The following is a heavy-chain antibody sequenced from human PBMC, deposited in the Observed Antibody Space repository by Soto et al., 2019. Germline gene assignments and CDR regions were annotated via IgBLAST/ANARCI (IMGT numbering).Heavy chain of an antibody. CDR3: ASFREVDVDTAMADHAFDI. CDR2: IIPIFGTA. V-gene: IGHV1-69*13. J-gene: IGHJ3*02. D-gene: IGHD5-18*01. CDR1: GGTFSSYA. Sequence: ASVKVSCKASGGTFSSYAISWVRQAPGQGLERMGGIIPIFGTANYAQKLQGRATITADESTSTAYMELSSLRSEDTAVYYCASFREVDVDTAMADHAFDIWGQGPMVTVSS.